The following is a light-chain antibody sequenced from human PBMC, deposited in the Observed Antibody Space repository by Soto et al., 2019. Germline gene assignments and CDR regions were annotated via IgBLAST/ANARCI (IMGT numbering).Light chain of an antibody. V-gene: IGKV3-20*01. J-gene: IGKJ3*01. Sequence: EIVLTQSPGTLSLSPGERATLSCRASQSVSDMYLAWYQQKHDQAPRLLIYASNRATGIPDRFSGSGSGTDFTLTISRLEPEDFAVYYCQHYGTSALFGPGTKVEIK. CDR1: QSVSDMY. CDR2: AS. CDR3: QHYGTSAL.